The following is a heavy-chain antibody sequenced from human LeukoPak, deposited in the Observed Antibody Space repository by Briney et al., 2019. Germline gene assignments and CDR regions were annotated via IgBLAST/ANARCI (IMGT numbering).Heavy chain of an antibody. D-gene: IGHD4-17*01. CDR1: GFTFSSYV. CDR2: FSGSGGST. Sequence: GGSLRLSCAASGFTFSSYVMSWVRQGPGKGLEWVSVFSGSGGSTYYADSVKGRFTISRDNAKNTLYLQMNSLRAEDTAVYYCARENGETFDYWGQGTLVTVSS. CDR3: ARENGETFDY. J-gene: IGHJ4*02. V-gene: IGHV3-23*01.